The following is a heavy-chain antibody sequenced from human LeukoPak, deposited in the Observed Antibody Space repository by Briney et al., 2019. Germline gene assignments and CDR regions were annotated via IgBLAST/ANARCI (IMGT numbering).Heavy chain of an antibody. V-gene: IGHV3-30*03. J-gene: IGHJ4*02. CDR3: ARPYMDTAMVTGTTFDY. D-gene: IGHD5-18*01. CDR1: GFTFSNYG. CDR2: ISYDGSSN. Sequence: GGSLRLSCAASGFTFSNYGMHWVRQAPGKGLEWVAVISYDGSSNYYADSVKGRFTISRDNSKNTLYLQMNSLRAEDTAVYYCARPYMDTAMVTGTTFDYWGQGTLVTVSS.